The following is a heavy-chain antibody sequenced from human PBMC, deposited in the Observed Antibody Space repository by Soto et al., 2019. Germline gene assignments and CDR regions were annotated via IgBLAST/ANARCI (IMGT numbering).Heavy chain of an antibody. Sequence: GASLKVSCKASGYTFTSYGISWVRQAPVQGLEWMGWISAYNGNTNYAQKLQGRVTMTTDTSTSTAYMELRSLRSDDTAVYYCASDPSVVPAAIGVKGSDPWGQGTLVKVSS. CDR2: ISAYNGNT. J-gene: IGHJ5*02. CDR1: GYTFTSYG. D-gene: IGHD2-2*01. CDR3: ASDPSVVPAAIGVKGSDP. V-gene: IGHV1-18*04.